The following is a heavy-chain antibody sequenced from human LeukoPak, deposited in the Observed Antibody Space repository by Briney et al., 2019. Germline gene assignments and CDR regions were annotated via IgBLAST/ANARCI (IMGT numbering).Heavy chain of an antibody. D-gene: IGHD2-2*01. Sequence: PSETLSLTCTVSGYSIGSGYYWGWIRQPPGKGLEWIGSMYHSGNTFYNPSLKSRVTISVDTSKNTFSLKLASVTAADTAVYYCARELVGTSHWFDPWGQGTLVTVSS. CDR1: GYSIGSGYY. CDR3: ARELVGTSHWFDP. CDR2: MYHSGNT. V-gene: IGHV4-38-2*02. J-gene: IGHJ5*02.